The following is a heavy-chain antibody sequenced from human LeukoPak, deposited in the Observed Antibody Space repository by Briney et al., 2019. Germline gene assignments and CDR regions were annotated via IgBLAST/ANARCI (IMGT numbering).Heavy chain of an antibody. CDR3: AAVGYYDFWSVYPTFDY. V-gene: IGHV1-58*02. J-gene: IGHJ4*02. D-gene: IGHD3-3*01. CDR2: IVVGSGNT. CDR1: GFTFTSSA. Sequence: ASVKVSCKASGFTFTSSAMQWVRQARGQRLEWIGWIVVGSGNTNYAQKFQERVTITRDMSTSTAYMELSSLRSEDTAVYYCAAVGYYDFWSVYPTFDYWGQGTLVTVSS.